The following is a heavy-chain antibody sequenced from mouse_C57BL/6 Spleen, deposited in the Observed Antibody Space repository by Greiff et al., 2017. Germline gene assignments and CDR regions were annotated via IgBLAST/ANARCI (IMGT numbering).Heavy chain of an antibody. CDR1: GFTFTDYY. Sequence: EVQRVESGGGLVQPGGSLSLSCAASGFTFTDYYMSWVRQPPGKALEWLGFIRNKANGYTTEYSAYVKGRFTIYRDNSQSILYLQMNALRAEDSATYYCARDYYGSSYGGYYAMDYWGQGTSVTVSS. CDR3: ARDYYGSSYGGYYAMDY. V-gene: IGHV7-3*01. J-gene: IGHJ4*01. CDR2: IRNKANGYTT. D-gene: IGHD1-1*01.